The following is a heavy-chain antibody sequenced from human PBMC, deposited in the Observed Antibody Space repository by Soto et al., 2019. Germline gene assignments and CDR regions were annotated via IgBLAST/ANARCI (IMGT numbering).Heavy chain of an antibody. V-gene: IGHV3-64*01. J-gene: IGHJ4*02. D-gene: IGHD2-8*01. CDR2: ISSSGDST. CDR1: GFTFSSYA. CDR3: ARRPFSGNGFSGYFDY. Sequence: GGSLRLSCAASGFTFSSYAMRWVRQAPGKRLEYVATISSSGDSTYYANSVKGRFTISRDNSKNTLYLQMGSLRAEDMAVYYCARRPFSGNGFSGYFDYWGQGTLVTVSS.